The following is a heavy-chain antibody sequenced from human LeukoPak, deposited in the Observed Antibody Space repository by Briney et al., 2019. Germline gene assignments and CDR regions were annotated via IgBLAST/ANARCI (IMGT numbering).Heavy chain of an antibody. CDR1: GFTFSSYD. J-gene: IGHJ6*02. CDR2: IGTAGDT. V-gene: IGHV3-13*01. CDR3: GMGGGYYGSGSYLDHYYYYGMDV. D-gene: IGHD3-10*01. Sequence: GGPLRLSCAASGFTFSSYDMHWVRHATGKGLEWVSAIGTAGDTYYPGSVKGRFTISRENAKNSLYLQMNSLRAGDTAVYYCGMGGGYYGSGSYLDHYYYYGMDVWGQGTTVTVSS.